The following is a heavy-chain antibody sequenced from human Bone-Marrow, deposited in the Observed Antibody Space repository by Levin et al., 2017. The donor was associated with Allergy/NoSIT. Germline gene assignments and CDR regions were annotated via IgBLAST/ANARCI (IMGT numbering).Heavy chain of an antibody. V-gene: IGHV1-46*01. J-gene: IGHJ4*02. CDR2: INCYTGAA. Sequence: VASVKVSCTASGYTFTNHYIHWVRQAPGQGLEWVGIINCYTGAAEYAQRLQGAVTMTRDTSTSTVIMELSRLTSGDTAVYYCARDRGVPATYTWGPFFDYWGQGTLVTVSS. CDR3: ARDRGVPATYTWGPFFDY. CDR1: GYTFTNHY. D-gene: IGHD2-2*01.